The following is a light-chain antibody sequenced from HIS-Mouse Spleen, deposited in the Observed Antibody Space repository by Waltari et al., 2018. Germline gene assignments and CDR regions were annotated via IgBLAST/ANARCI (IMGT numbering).Light chain of an antibody. J-gene: IGLJ2*01. CDR3: YSTDSSGNHRV. V-gene: IGLV3-10*01. CDR1: ALPKKY. Sequence: SYELTPPPSVSVSPGQTARITCPGDALPKKYAYWYQQKSGQAPVLVIYEDSKRPSGIPERFSGSSSGTMATLTISGAQVEGEADYYCYSTDSSGNHRVFGGGTKLTVL. CDR2: EDS.